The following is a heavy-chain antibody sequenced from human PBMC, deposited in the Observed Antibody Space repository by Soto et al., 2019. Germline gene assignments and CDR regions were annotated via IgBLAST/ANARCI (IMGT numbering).Heavy chain of an antibody. CDR3: ARASTRPANIVVVPAAIYYGMDV. Sequence: GESLKISCKGSGYSFTSYWISWVRQMPGKGLEWMGRIDPSDSYTNYSPSFQGHVTISADKSISTAYLQWSSLKASDTAMYYCARASTRPANIVVVPAAIYYGMDVWGQGTTVTVSS. V-gene: IGHV5-10-1*01. CDR1: GYSFTSYW. CDR2: IDPSDSYT. J-gene: IGHJ6*02. D-gene: IGHD2-2*01.